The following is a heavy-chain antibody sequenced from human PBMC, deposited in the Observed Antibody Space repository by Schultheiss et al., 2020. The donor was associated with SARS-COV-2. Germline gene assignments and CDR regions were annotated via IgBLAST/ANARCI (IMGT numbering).Heavy chain of an antibody. J-gene: IGHJ4*02. CDR3: VRGVSGTYYYNFDY. D-gene: IGHD1-26*01. CDR2: IYSGGKT. CDR1: GFTVSSTY. Sequence: GGSLRLSCAASGFTVSSTYMIWVRQAPGKGLEWVSVIYSGGKTYYADSVKGRFTISRDNSKNTLYLQMNGLRAEDTAVYYCVRGVSGTYYYNFDYWGQGTLVTVSS. V-gene: IGHV3-53*01.